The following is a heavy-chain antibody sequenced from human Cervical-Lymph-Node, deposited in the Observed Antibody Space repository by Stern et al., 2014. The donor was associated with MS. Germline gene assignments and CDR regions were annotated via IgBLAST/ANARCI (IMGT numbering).Heavy chain of an antibody. Sequence: QVQLLQPGAEVERPGASVKVSCKASGYTFTAYFLHWVRQAPGQGLEWMGLISPKTGSATYAQKFQDRVTMTRDTSINTGYMEVSSLRSDDTAVYYCARDRGSYSDYWGQGTLVAVSS. CDR2: ISPKTGSA. CDR1: GYTFTAYF. D-gene: IGHD1-26*01. CDR3: ARDRGSYSDY. J-gene: IGHJ4*02. V-gene: IGHV1-2*02.